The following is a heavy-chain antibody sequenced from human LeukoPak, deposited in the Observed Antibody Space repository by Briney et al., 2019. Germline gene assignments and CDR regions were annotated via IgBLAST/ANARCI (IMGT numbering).Heavy chain of an antibody. Sequence: GGSLRLXCAASGFTFSSYGMHWVRQAPGKGLEWVAFIRYDGSNKYYADSVKGRFTISRDNSKNTLYLQMNSLRAEDTAVYYCAKLDSGIAVAGSGYWGQGTLVTVSS. D-gene: IGHD6-19*01. CDR3: AKLDSGIAVAGSGY. V-gene: IGHV3-30*02. CDR2: IRYDGSNK. CDR1: GFTFSSYG. J-gene: IGHJ4*02.